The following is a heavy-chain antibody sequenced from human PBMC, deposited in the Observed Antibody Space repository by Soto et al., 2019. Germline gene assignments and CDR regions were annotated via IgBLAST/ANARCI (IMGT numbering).Heavy chain of an antibody. V-gene: IGHV1-69*13. Sequence: ASVKVSCKASGGTFSSYAISWVRQAPGQGLEWMGGIIPIFGTANYAQKFQGRVTITADESTSTAYMELSSLRSGDTAVYYCARVNYDFWSGPHPYYYYGMDVWGQGTTVTVSS. J-gene: IGHJ6*02. D-gene: IGHD3-3*01. CDR3: ARVNYDFWSGPHPYYYYGMDV. CDR1: GGTFSSYA. CDR2: IIPIFGTA.